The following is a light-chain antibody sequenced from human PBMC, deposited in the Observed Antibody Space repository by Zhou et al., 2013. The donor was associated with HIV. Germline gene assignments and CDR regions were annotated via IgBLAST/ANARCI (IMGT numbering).Light chain of an antibody. CDR1: QSVSNY. V-gene: IGKV3-11*01. CDR2: DAS. CDR3: QQRSNWPAIT. Sequence: EIVLTQSPATLSLSPGNTATLSCRASQSVSNYLAWYQQKPGQAPRLLIYDASNRATGIPARFSGSGSGTDFTLTINSLEPEDFAVYYCQQRSNWPAITFGQGT. J-gene: IGKJ5*01.